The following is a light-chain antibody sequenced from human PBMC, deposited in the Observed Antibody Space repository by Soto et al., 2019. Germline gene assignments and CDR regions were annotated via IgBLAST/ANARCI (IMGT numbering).Light chain of an antibody. CDR2: DVS. CDR3: CSYSGIHVV. J-gene: IGLJ2*01. CDR1: SSDVGGYNY. Sequence: QSALTQPRSVSGSPGQSVTISCTGTSSDVGGYNYVSWYQQYPGKAPKLIIYDVSGRPSGVPDRFSGSKSGNTDSLTISGLQAEDEADYYCCSYSGIHVVFGGGTKVTVL. V-gene: IGLV2-11*01.